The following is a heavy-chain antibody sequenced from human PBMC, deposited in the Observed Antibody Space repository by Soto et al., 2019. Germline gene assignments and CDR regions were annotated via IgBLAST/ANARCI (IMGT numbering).Heavy chain of an antibody. Sequence: EVQLVESGGGLVQPGGSLRLSCAASGFTVSSNYMSWVRQAPGKGLEWVSVIYSGGSTYYADSVKGRFTISRDNSKXTXSLQMNSLRAEDTAVYYCARGPDAKGFGESAYYFDYWGQGTLVTVSS. CDR1: GFTVSSNY. D-gene: IGHD3-10*01. CDR2: IYSGGST. J-gene: IGHJ4*02. CDR3: ARGPDAKGFGESAYYFDY. V-gene: IGHV3-66*01.